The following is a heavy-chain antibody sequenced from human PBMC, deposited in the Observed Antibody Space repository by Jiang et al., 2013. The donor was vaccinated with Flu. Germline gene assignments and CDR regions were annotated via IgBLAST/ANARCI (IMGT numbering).Heavy chain of an antibody. CDR1: GYSFSNYA. V-gene: IGHV7-4-1*02. CDR3: AREGYYFDTTGSPRSHGLDV. D-gene: IGHD3-22*01. Sequence: QSGSELKRPGASVKVSCKASGYSFSNYALTWVRQAPGQGLEWMGWINTGTGDPTYAQAFTGRFVFSSDTSVSTAYLHISGLKAEDTAVYYCAREGYYFDTTGSPRSHGLDVWGQ. J-gene: IGHJ6*02. CDR2: INTGTGDP.